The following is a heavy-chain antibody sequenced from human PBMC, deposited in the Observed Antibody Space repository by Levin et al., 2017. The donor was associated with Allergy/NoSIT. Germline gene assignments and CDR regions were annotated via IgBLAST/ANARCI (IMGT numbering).Heavy chain of an antibody. J-gene: IGHJ4*02. Sequence: GGSLRLSCAASGFTFSSYSMNWVRQAPGKGLEWVSYISSSSSTIYYADSVKGRFTISRDNAKNSLYLQMNSLRAEDTAVYYCASPLYSIAAAGPFDYWGQGTLVTVSS. CDR1: GFTFSSYS. D-gene: IGHD6-13*01. V-gene: IGHV3-48*01. CDR2: ISSSSSTI. CDR3: ASPLYSIAAAGPFDY.